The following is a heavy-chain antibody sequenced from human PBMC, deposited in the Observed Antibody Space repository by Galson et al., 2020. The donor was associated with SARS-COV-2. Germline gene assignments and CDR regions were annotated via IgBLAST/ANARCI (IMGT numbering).Heavy chain of an antibody. CDR1: GYSFTSYW. V-gene: IGHV5-51*01. D-gene: IGHD6-13*01. CDR2: IYPGDSDT. J-gene: IGHJ2*01. CDR3: ARSYSSSWYGWYFDL. Sequence: KIGESLKISCKGSGYSFTSYWIGWVRQMPGKGLEWMGIIYPGDSDTRYSPSFQGQVTISADKSISTAYLQWSSLKASDTAMYYCARSYSSSWYGWYFDLWGRGTLVTVSS.